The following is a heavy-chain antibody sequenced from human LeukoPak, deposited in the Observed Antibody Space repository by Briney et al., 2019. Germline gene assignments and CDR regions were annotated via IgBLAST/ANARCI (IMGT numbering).Heavy chain of an antibody. CDR2: IYTSGSP. D-gene: IGHD6-13*01. CDR3: ARLTSSWYQDWYFDL. V-gene: IGHV4-4*07. J-gene: IGHJ2*01. Sequence: SETLSLTCTVSGGSISSYYWSWIRQPAGKGLEWIGRIYTSGSPNYNPSLKSRVTMSVDTSKNQFSLKLSSVTAADTAVYYCARLTSSWYQDWYFDLWGRGTLVTVSS. CDR1: GGSISSYY.